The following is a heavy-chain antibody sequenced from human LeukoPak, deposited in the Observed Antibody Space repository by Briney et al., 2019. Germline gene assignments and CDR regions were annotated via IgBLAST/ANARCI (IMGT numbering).Heavy chain of an antibody. J-gene: IGHJ4*02. CDR1: GFAVSNNY. V-gene: IGHV3-53*01. CDR3: ASYSSLDY. CDR2: IYSGGST. Sequence: GGSLRLSCAASGFAVSNNYMSWVRQAPGKGLEWVSLIYSGGSTYYADSVKGRFTISRDNSKNTLYLQMNSVRADDTAVYYCASYSSLDYWGRGTVVTVSS. D-gene: IGHD3-22*01.